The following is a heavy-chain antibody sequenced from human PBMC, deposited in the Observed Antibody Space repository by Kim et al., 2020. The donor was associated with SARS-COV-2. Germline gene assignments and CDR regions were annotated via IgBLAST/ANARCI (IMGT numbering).Heavy chain of an antibody. J-gene: IGHJ4*02. CDR2: ISSSGSTI. Sequence: GGSLRLSCAASGFTFSSYEMNWVRQAPGKGLEWVSYISSSGSTIYYADSVKGRFTISRDNAKNSLYLQMNSLRAEDTAVYYCAREAYYYDSSGYYMASAYFDYWGQGTLVTVSS. V-gene: IGHV3-48*03. CDR1: GFTFSSYE. CDR3: AREAYYYDSSGYYMASAYFDY. D-gene: IGHD3-22*01.